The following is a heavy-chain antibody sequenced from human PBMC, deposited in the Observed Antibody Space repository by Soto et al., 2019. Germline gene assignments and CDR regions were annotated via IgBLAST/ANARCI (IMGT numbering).Heavy chain of an antibody. CDR2: IHYSGST. V-gene: IGHV4-59*01. CDR3: TRGGDAYKNGH. D-gene: IGHD2-21*01. J-gene: IGHJ4*02. CDR1: GGSISSYY. Sequence: SEPLSVTCSVAGGSISSYYWSWIRKPPGKGLEWIGFIHYSGSTNYNPSLKSRVTMSVDTSKNQFSLKLTSVNAADTAVYYCTRGGDAYKNGHWGQGTLVTVSS.